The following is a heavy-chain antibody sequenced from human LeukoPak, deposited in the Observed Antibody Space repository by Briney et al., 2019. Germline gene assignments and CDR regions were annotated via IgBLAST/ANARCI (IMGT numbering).Heavy chain of an antibody. J-gene: IGHJ4*02. CDR1: GFTFSSYW. CDR3: ARPWVDYYDSSGYSEPYDY. V-gene: IGHV3-7*01. D-gene: IGHD3-22*01. CDR2: IKQDGSEK. Sequence: GGSLRLSYAASGFTFSSYWMSWVRQAPGKGLEWVANIKQDGSEKYYVDSVKGRFTISRDNAKNSLYLQMNSLRAEDTAVYYCARPWVDYYDSSGYSEPYDYWGQGTLVTVSS.